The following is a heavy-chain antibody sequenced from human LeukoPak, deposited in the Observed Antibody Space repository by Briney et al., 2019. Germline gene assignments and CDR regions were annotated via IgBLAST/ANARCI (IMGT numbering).Heavy chain of an antibody. CDR2: INPNSGGT. CDR1: EYTCTGYY. CDR3: ARPGAHDYGDFDY. V-gene: IGHV1-2*02. D-gene: IGHD4-17*01. Sequence: ASVKVSCKASEYTCTGYYMHWVRQAPGQGLEWMGWINPNSGGTNYAQKFQGRVTMTRDTSISTAYMELSRLRSDDTAVYCCARPGAHDYGDFDYWGQGTLVTVSS. J-gene: IGHJ4*02.